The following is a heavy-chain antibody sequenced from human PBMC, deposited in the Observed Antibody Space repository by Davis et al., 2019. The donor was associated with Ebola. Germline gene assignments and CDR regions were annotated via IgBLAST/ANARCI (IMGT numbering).Heavy chain of an antibody. Sequence: GESLKVSCKASGYTFTGYYMHWVRQAPGQGLEWMGWINPNSGGTNYAQKFQGRVTMTRDTSISTAYMELSRLRSDDTAVYYCARGHAERIKIFGVPDYYYYYMDVWGKGTTVTVSS. J-gene: IGHJ6*03. V-gene: IGHV1-2*02. CDR3: ARGHAERIKIFGVPDYYYYYMDV. CDR1: GYTFTGYY. CDR2: INPNSGGT. D-gene: IGHD3-3*01.